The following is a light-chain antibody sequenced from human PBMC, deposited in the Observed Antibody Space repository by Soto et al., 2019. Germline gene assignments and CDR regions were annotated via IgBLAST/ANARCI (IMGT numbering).Light chain of an antibody. CDR3: QQGSRFPFT. Sequence: DIQMIQSPSSVSASVGDRVTVTCRASQNITTWLTWYQQTPGKAPHLLIYGASTLQWGVPSRFSGSGSGTEFTLTITSLQPEDFATYYCQQGSRFPFTFGPGTKVDIK. V-gene: IGKV1-12*01. CDR2: GAS. J-gene: IGKJ3*01. CDR1: QNITTW.